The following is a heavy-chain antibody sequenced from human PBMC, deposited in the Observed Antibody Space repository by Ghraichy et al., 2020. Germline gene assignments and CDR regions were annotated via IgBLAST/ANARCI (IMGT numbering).Heavy chain of an antibody. V-gene: IGHV6-1*01. CDR1: GDSVSSNTAA. Sequence: SQTLSLTCVLSGDSVSSNTAAWNWIRQSPSRGLEWLGRIYYRSRWYNDYALSVKSRVIITADTSKNQCTLQLNSVTPEDTAIYYCASGGYLNGNSFFGLDVWGQGTTVTVSS. CDR2: IYYRSRWYN. J-gene: IGHJ6*02. CDR3: ASGGYLNGNSFFGLDV. D-gene: IGHD5-18*01.